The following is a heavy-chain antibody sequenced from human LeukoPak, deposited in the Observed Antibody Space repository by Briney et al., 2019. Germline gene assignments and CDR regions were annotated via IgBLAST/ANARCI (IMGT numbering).Heavy chain of an antibody. V-gene: IGHV3-21*01. CDR3: ARSHGYSSSYFDY. CDR2: ISSSSSYI. D-gene: IGHD6-13*01. CDR1: GFTFSSYR. J-gene: IGHJ4*02. Sequence: GGSLRLSCAASGFTFSSYRMNWVRQAPGKGLEWVSSISSSSSYIYYADSVKGRFTISRDNAKNSLYLQMNSLRAEDTAVYYCARSHGYSSSYFDYWGQGTLVTVSS.